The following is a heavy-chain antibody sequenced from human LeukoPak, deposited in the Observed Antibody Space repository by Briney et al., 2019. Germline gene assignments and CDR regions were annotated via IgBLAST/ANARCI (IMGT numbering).Heavy chain of an antibody. J-gene: IGHJ4*02. V-gene: IGHV3-21*04. D-gene: IGHD3-10*01. Sequence: GGSLRLSCAASGFTFSSYSMNWVRQAPGKGLEWVSSISSSSSYIYYADSVRGRFTISRDNAKNSLYLQMNSLRAEDTAVYYCARSYGSGTYFDYWGQGTLVTVSS. CDR3: ARSYGSGTYFDY. CDR2: ISSSSSYI. CDR1: GFTFSSYS.